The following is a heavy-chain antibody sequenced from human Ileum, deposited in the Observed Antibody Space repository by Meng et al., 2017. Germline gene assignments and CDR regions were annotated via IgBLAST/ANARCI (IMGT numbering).Heavy chain of an antibody. D-gene: IGHD3-10*01. CDR1: GDSLSSGPYY. V-gene: IGHV4-61*02. J-gene: IGHJ5*02. CDR2: ISASGTT. Sequence: QVQLQESGPGLVRHSQTLSLTCTVSGDSLSSGPYYWSWIRQPAGEGLEWLGRISASGTTNYNTSLNNRVTISLDTSKNQFSLKLSSVTAADTAVYYCARSSGTYYSWWFDPWGQGTLVTVSS. CDR3: ARSSGTYYSWWFDP.